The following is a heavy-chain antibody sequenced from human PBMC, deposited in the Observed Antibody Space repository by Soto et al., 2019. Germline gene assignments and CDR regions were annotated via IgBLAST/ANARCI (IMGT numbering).Heavy chain of an antibody. Sequence: SVKVSCKASGGTFSCYAICWVRQAPGQGLEWMGGIIPIFGTANYAQKFQGRVTITADESTSTAYMELSSLRSEDTAVYYCARDHASIAARPYYYYGMDVWGQGTTVTVSS. CDR3: ARDHASIAARPYYYYGMDV. V-gene: IGHV1-69*13. D-gene: IGHD6-6*01. CDR2: IIPIFGTA. CDR1: GGTFSCYA. J-gene: IGHJ6*02.